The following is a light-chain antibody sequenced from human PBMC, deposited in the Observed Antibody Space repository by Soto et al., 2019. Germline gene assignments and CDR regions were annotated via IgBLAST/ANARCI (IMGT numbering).Light chain of an antibody. V-gene: IGKV3D-20*02. CDR2: GAS. Sequence: EIVLTQSPGTLSLSPGERATLSCRASQSVSSSFLAWYQQKVGQAPRLLIYGASSRATGIPDRFSGSGSGTDYTLTVSSLEPEDFAVYYCQQRSNLPWTFGQGTKV. CDR1: QSVSSSF. J-gene: IGKJ1*01. CDR3: QQRSNLPWT.